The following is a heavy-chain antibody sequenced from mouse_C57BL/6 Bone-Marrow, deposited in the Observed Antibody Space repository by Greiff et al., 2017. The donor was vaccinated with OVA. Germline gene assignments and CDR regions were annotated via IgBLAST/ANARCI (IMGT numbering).Heavy chain of an antibody. Sequence: QVQLKQPGAELVMPGASVKLSCKASGYTFTSYWMHWVKQRPGQGLEWIGEIDPCASYTNYNQKFKGKSTLTVDKSSSTAYMQLSSLASEDSAVYCCEANPFDDWGQGTTLTVAS. CDR3: EANPFDD. V-gene: IGHV1-69*01. J-gene: IGHJ2*01. CDR2: IDPCASYT. CDR1: GYTFTSYW.